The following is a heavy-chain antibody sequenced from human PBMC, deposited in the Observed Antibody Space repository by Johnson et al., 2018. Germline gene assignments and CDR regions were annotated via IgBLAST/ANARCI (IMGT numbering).Heavy chain of an antibody. V-gene: IGHV1-69*06. D-gene: IGHD5-18*01. Sequence: LVESGAEVKKPGSSVKVSCKASGGTFSSYAISWVRQAPGQGLEWMGGIIPIFGTANYAQKFQGRVTITADKSTSTAYMELSSLGSEDTAGYYCAGSRTGYHKGKYYYDYDMDVWGKGTTVTVSS. J-gene: IGHJ6*03. CDR2: IIPIFGTA. CDR1: GGTFSSYA. CDR3: AGSRTGYHKGKYYYDYDMDV.